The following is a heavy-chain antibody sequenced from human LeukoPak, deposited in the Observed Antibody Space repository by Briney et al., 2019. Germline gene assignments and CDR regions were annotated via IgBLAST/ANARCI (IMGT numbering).Heavy chain of an antibody. D-gene: IGHD1-20*01. V-gene: IGHV4-34*01. CDR2: INHSGST. J-gene: IGHJ4*02. CDR1: GGSLSSGGYY. CDR3: ARGRRYQRYNWNDRRMYYFDY. Sequence: PSETLSLTCAVSGGSLSSGGYYWGWIRQPPGKGLEWIGEINHSGSTNYNPSLKSRVTISVDTSKNQFSLKLSSVTAADTAVYYCARGRRYQRYNWNDRRMYYFDYWGQGTLVTVSS.